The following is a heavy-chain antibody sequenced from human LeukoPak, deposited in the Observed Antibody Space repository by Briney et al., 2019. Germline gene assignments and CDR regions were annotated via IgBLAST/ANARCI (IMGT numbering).Heavy chain of an antibody. Sequence: GGSLRLSCATSGFTFSDHYLDWVRQAPGKGLEWVGRSRIKADGYITQYAASVKDRFTISRDDTKASLYLQMNNLSTEDTAVYYCVRDYNSFDYWGQGTLVTVSS. CDR1: GFTFSDHY. CDR2: SRIKADGYIT. CDR3: VRDYNSFDY. J-gene: IGHJ4*02. V-gene: IGHV3-72*01. D-gene: IGHD3-22*01.